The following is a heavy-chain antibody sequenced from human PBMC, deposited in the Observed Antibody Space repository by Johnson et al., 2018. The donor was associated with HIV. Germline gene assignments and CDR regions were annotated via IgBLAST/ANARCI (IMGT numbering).Heavy chain of an antibody. J-gene: IGHJ3*02. CDR1: GFTVSRNY. V-gene: IGHV3-30*02. CDR3: ARHYYDSSGYSLDAFDI. CDR2: IRYDGSNK. D-gene: IGHD3-22*01. Sequence: QVQLVESGGGVVQPGGSLRLSCAAYGFTVSRNYMTWVRQAPGKGLELVAFIRYDGSNKYYADSVKGRFTISRDNSKNTLYLQMNSLRAEDTAVYYCARHYYDSSGYSLDAFDIWGQGTMVTVSS.